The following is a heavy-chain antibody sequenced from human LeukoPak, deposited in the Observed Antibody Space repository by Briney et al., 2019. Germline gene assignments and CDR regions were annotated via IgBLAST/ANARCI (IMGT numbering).Heavy chain of an antibody. Sequence: LAGGSLRLSCAASGFTVSSNYMSWFRQAPGKGLEWVSVIYSGGSTYYADSVKGRFTISRDNSKNTLYLQMNSLRVEDTAVYYCARDGGYCSSTNCYLGVWGQGTMVTVSS. D-gene: IGHD2-2*01. J-gene: IGHJ3*01. CDR3: ARDGGYCSSTNCYLGV. CDR2: IYSGGST. CDR1: GFTVSSNY. V-gene: IGHV3-53*01.